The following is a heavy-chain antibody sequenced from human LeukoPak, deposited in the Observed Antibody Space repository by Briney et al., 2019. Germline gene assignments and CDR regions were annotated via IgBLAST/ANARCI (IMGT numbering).Heavy chain of an antibody. CDR1: GGSFSGYY. Sequence: SETLSLTCAVYGGSFSGYYWSWIRQPPGKGLEWIGEINHSGSTNYNPSLKSRVTISVDTSKNQFSLKLSSVTAADTAVYYCARRRWLQFGWFDPWGQGTLVTVSS. CDR2: INHSGST. J-gene: IGHJ5*02. V-gene: IGHV4-34*01. CDR3: ARRRWLQFGWFDP. D-gene: IGHD5-24*01.